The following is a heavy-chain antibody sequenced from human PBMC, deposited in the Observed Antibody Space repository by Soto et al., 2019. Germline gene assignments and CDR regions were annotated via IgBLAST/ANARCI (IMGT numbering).Heavy chain of an antibody. CDR1: GVSVSSYH. V-gene: IGHV4-59*08. CDR2: IYYSGST. CDR3: GSHPTIPTNFDF. J-gene: IGHJ4*02. Sequence: PSETLSLTCTVSGVSVSSYHWSWIRQPPGKGLEWIGYIYYSGSTNSDPSLKSRVTFSVDTSKNQFSLTLRSVTAADTAVYFCGSHPTIPTNFDFWGQGTLVTVSS. D-gene: IGHD2-21*01.